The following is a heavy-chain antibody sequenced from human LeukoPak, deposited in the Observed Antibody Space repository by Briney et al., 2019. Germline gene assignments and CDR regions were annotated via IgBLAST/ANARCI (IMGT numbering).Heavy chain of an antibody. Sequence: GRSLRLSCAASGFTFSSYAMHWVRQAPGKGLEWVAVISYDGSNKYYADSVKGRFTISRDNSKNTLYLQMNSLRAEDTAVYYCARVIGKLHGSSTPFIDYWGQGTLVTVSS. CDR2: ISYDGSNK. CDR1: GFTFSSYA. V-gene: IGHV3-30-3*01. D-gene: IGHD1-26*01. CDR3: ARVIGKLHGSSTPFIDY. J-gene: IGHJ4*02.